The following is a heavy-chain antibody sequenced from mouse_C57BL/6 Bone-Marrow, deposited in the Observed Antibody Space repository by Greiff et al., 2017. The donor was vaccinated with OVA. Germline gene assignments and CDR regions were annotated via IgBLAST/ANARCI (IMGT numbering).Heavy chain of an antibody. D-gene: IGHD2-5*01. J-gene: IGHJ3*01. V-gene: IGHV1-19*01. Sequence: EVQGVESGPVLVKPGASVKMSCKASGYTFTDYYMNWVKQSHGKSLEWIGVINPYNGGTSYNQKFKGKATLTVDKSSSTAYMELNSLTSEDSAVYYCARENSNYWLGLAYWGQGTLVTVSA. CDR1: GYTFTDYY. CDR3: ARENSNYWLGLAY. CDR2: INPYNGGT.